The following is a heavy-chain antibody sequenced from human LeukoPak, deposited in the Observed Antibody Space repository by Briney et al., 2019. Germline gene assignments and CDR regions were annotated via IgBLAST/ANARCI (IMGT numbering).Heavy chain of an antibody. Sequence: PGGSLRLSCAASGFTFSSYSMNWVRQAPGKGLEWVSGINWNGGSTGYADSVKGRFTISRDNAKNSLYLQMNSLRAEDTALYHCARCAGVVIIQCYFDYWGQGTLVTVSS. V-gene: IGHV3-20*01. CDR3: ARCAGVVIIQCYFDY. CDR2: INWNGGST. D-gene: IGHD3-3*01. CDR1: GFTFSSYS. J-gene: IGHJ4*02.